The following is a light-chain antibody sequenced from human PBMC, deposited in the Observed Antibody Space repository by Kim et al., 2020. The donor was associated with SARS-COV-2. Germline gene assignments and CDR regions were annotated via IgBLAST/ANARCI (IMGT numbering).Light chain of an antibody. Sequence: GQSVTISYPATSSGVGGYNYVSWYHQHPGKAPKLMIYEVSKRPSGVPDRFSGSKSGNTASLTVSGLQAEDEADYYCSSYAGSNNLVFGGGTQLTVL. CDR2: EVS. CDR3: SSYAGSNNLV. CDR1: SSGVGGYNY. V-gene: IGLV2-8*01. J-gene: IGLJ2*01.